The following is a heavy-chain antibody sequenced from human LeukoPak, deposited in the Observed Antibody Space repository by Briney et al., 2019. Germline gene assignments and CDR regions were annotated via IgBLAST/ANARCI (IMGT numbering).Heavy chain of an antibody. Sequence: GGSLRLSCTASGFTFSSYPMYWVRQAPGKGLEWVSAISGDGKNTYYAESMKGRFTLSRDNSKDTLYLQMNSLRAEDTAVYYCASSRVSGSHDYWGQGTLVTVSS. CDR2: ISGDGKNT. J-gene: IGHJ4*02. CDR3: ASSRVSGSHDY. V-gene: IGHV3-23*01. D-gene: IGHD6-13*01. CDR1: GFTFSSYP.